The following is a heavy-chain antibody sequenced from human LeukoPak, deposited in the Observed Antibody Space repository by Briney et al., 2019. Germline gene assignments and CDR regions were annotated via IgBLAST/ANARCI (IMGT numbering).Heavy chain of an antibody. D-gene: IGHD3-3*01. CDR3: ARGTSGQFGVVIYFPTDY. V-gene: IGHV1-46*01. J-gene: IGHJ4*02. CDR1: GYTFTSYC. CDR2: INPSGGST. Sequence: ASVKVSCKASGYTFTSYCMHWVRQAPGQGLEWMGIINPSGGSTSYAQKFQGRVTMTRDTSTSTVYMELSSLRSEDTAVYYCARGTSGQFGVVIYFPTDYWGQGTLVTVSS.